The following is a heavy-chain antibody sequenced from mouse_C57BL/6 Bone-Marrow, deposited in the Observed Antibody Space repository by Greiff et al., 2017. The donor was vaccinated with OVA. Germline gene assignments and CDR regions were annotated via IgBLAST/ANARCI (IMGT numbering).Heavy chain of an antibody. CDR2: IYPGSGST. CDR3: ARSFTTVVARYFDY. D-gene: IGHD1-1*01. CDR1: GYTFTSYW. V-gene: IGHV1-55*01. J-gene: IGHJ2*01. Sequence: QVQLQQPGAELVKPGASVKMSCKASGYTFTSYWITWVKQRPGQGLEWIGDIYPGSGSTNYNEKFKRKATLTVDTSSSTAYMQLSSLTSEDSSVYYCARSFTTVVARYFDYWGQGTTLTVSS.